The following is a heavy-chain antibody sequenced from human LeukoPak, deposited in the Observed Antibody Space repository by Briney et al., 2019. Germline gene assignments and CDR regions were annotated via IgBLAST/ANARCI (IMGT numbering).Heavy chain of an antibody. Sequence: GGSLRLSCAASGFTFSTYGIHWVRQAPGKGLEWVAFIRYDGSNKYYADSVKGRFTISRDNSKNTLYLQMNSLRAEDTAVYYCAKGSFHCSSSSCSQYYYYMDVWGKGTTVTVSS. J-gene: IGHJ6*03. D-gene: IGHD2-2*01. CDR2: IRYDGSNK. CDR3: AKGSFHCSSSSCSQYYYYMDV. CDR1: GFTFSTYG. V-gene: IGHV3-30*02.